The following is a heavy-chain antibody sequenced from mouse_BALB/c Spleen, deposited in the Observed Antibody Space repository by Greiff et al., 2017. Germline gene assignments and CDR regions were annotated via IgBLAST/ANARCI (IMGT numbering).Heavy chain of an antibody. CDR2: INPGSGGT. D-gene: IGHD2-4*01. CDR1: GYAFTNYL. CDR3: ARGYDYDRVAY. J-gene: IGHJ3*01. V-gene: IGHV1-54*03. Sequence: QVQLKESGAELVRPGTSVKVSCKASGYAFTNYLIEWVKQRPGQGLEWIGVINPGSGGTNYNEKFKGKATLTADKSSSTAYMQLSSLTSDDSAVYFCARGYDYDRVAYWGQGTLVTVAA.